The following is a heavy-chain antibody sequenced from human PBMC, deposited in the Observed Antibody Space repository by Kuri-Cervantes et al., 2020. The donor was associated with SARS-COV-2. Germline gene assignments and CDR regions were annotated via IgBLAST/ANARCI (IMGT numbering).Heavy chain of an antibody. CDR3: AREWATIFGVVYDY. D-gene: IGHD3-3*01. CDR1: GGSFSGYY. Sequence: GSLRLSCAVYGGSFSGYYWSWIRQPPGKGLEWIGSIYYSGSTYYNPSLKSRVTISVDTSKNQFSLKLSSVTAADTAVYYCAREWATIFGVVYDYWGQGTLVTVSS. CDR2: IYYSGST. V-gene: IGHV4-34*01. J-gene: IGHJ4*02.